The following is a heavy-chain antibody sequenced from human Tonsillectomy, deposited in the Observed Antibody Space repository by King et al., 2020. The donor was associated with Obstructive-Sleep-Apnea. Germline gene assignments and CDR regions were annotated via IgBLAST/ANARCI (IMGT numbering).Heavy chain of an antibody. CDR3: ARDFPGPPDYYDSSGFYDVRLGGFDI. D-gene: IGHD3-22*01. Sequence: VQLQESGPGLVKPSETLSLICTVSGTSITSDYWNWIRQPPGKALEWIGHISDSGRTSYNPSLRSRVSMSLDTTKNQLSLKLTSVTAADTAMYYCARDFPGPPDYYDSSGFYDVRLGGFDIWGLGTMVTVSS. J-gene: IGHJ3*02. CDR1: GTSITSDY. V-gene: IGHV4-59*01. CDR2: ISDSGRT.